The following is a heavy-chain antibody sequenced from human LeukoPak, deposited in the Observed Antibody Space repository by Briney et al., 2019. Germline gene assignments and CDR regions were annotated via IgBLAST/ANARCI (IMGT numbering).Heavy chain of an antibody. CDR1: GFIFSNSA. CDR2: ISGSGGST. J-gene: IGHJ4*02. Sequence: GGSLRLSCAASGFIFSNSAMNWVRQAPGKGLEWVSAISGSGGSTYYADSVKGRFTISRDNSKNTLYLQMNSLRAEDTAVYYCAKVVGFGEHTVDYWGQGTLVTVSS. V-gene: IGHV3-23*01. D-gene: IGHD3-10*01. CDR3: AKVVGFGEHTVDY.